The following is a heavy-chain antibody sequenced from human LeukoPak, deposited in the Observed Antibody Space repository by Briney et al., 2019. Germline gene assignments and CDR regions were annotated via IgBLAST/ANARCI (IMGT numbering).Heavy chain of an antibody. CDR2: IYTSGST. CDR1: GGSISSYY. Sequence: SETLSLTCTVSGGSISSYYWSWIRQPAGKGLEWIGRIYTSGSTNYNPSLKSRVTMSVDTSKNQFSLKLSSVTAADTAVYYCARLTYGSGSYYTAAWFDPWGQGTLVTVSS. V-gene: IGHV4-4*07. J-gene: IGHJ5*02. D-gene: IGHD3-10*01. CDR3: ARLTYGSGSYYTAAWFDP.